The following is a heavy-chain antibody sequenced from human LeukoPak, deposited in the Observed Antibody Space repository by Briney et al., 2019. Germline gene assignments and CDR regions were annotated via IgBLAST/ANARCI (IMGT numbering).Heavy chain of an antibody. D-gene: IGHD3-3*01. CDR3: TSPITRYDFWSGPMGYYYYYMDV. V-gene: IGHV3-73*01. CDR1: GFTFSGSA. CDR2: IRSKANSYAT. J-gene: IGHJ6*03. Sequence: GGSLRLSCAASGFTFSGSAMHWVRQASGKGLEWVGRIRSKANSYATAYAASVKGRFTISRDDSKNTAYLQMNSLKTEDTAVYYCTSPITRYDFWSGPMGYYYYYMDVWGKGTTVTVSS.